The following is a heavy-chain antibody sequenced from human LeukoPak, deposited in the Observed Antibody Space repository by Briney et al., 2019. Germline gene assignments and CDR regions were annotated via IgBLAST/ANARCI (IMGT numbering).Heavy chain of an antibody. Sequence: SETLSLTCTVSGASISRFYWTWIRQPPGKGLEWIGNIYYSGNTNYNPSLQSRVIISVDTSKTQFSLKLSSVTAADTAVYYCARGLPWSDYWGQGPLVTVSS. V-gene: IGHV4-59*01. CDR2: IYYSGNT. D-gene: IGHD4-23*01. J-gene: IGHJ4*02. CDR3: ARGLPWSDY. CDR1: GASISRFY.